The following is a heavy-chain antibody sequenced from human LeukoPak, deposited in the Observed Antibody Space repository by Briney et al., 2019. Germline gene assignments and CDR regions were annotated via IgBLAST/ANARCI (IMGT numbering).Heavy chain of an antibody. J-gene: IGHJ4*02. CDR1: GYTFTSYG. V-gene: IGHV1-18*01. CDR2: ISAYNGNT. D-gene: IGHD3-22*01. Sequence: ASVKVSCKASGYTFTSYGISWVRQAPGQGLEWMGWISAYNGNTNYAQKLQGRVTMTTDTSTSTAYMELRILRSDDTAVYYCARDQGEAGGDYYDSSGYYYSFDYWGQGTLVTVSS. CDR3: ARDQGEAGGDYYDSSGYYYSFDY.